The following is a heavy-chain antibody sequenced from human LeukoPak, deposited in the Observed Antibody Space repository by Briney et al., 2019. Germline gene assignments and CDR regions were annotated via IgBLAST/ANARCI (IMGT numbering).Heavy chain of an antibody. CDR2: ISWDGGST. V-gene: IGHV3-43D*03. CDR1: GFTFDDYA. J-gene: IGHJ6*03. Sequence: GGSLRLSCAASGFTFDDYAMHWVRQAPGKGLEWVSLISWDGGSTYYADSVKGRFTISRDNSKNSLYLQTNSLRAEDTALYYCAKAGGSHYVWGSYRPYYYYYMDVWGKGTTVTVSS. D-gene: IGHD3-16*02. CDR3: AKAGGSHYVWGSYRPYYYYYMDV.